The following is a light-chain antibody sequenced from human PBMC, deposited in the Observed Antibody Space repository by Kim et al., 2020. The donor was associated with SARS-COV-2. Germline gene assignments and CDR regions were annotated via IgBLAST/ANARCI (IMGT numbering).Light chain of an antibody. Sequence: SYELTQPPSVSVSPGQTASITCSGAKLGDKYAYWYQQKPGQSPVLVIYQHTKRPSGISQRFSGSSSGNTATLPLSPAQTVDEADYYCQAWDSSTAVFGGG. CDR2: QHT. CDR1: KLGDKY. J-gene: IGLJ3*02. CDR3: QAWDSSTAV. V-gene: IGLV3-1*01.